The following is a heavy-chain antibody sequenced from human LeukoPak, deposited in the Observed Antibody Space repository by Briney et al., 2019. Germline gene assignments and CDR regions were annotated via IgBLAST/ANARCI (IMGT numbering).Heavy chain of an antibody. CDR1: GYSFTSYR. CDR3: ARSALGPASDYYYMDV. Sequence: GESLKISCKGSGYSFTSYRIGWVRQMPGKGLEWMGIIYPGDSDTRYSPSFQGQVTISADKSISTAYLQWSSLKASDTAMYYCARSALGPASDYYYMDVWGKGTTVTVSS. D-gene: IGHD1-14*01. J-gene: IGHJ6*03. CDR2: IYPGDSDT. V-gene: IGHV5-51*01.